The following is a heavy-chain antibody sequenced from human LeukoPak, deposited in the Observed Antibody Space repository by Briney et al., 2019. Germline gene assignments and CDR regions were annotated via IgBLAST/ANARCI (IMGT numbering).Heavy chain of an antibody. Sequence: GGSLRLSCAASGFTFSSYSMNWVRQAPGKGLEWVSSISSGSSYIYYADSVKGRFSISRDNAKNSLYLQMNTLGAEDTAVYYCATGEGHWGQGTLVTVSS. CDR3: ATGEGH. D-gene: IGHD2-21*01. V-gene: IGHV3-21*01. CDR2: ISSGSSYI. CDR1: GFTFSSYS. J-gene: IGHJ4*02.